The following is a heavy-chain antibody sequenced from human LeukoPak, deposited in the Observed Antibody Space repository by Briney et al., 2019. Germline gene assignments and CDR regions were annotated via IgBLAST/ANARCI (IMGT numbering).Heavy chain of an antibody. CDR2: IYTSGST. CDR3: ASFPFDFWSGYYAP. CDR1: GGSISSGSYY. D-gene: IGHD3-3*01. Sequence: SETLSLTCTVSGGSISSGSYYWSWIRQPAGKGLVWIGRIYTSGSTNYNPSLKSRVTISVDTSKNQFSLKLSSVTAADTAVYYCASFPFDFWSGYYAPWGQGTLVTVSS. V-gene: IGHV4-61*02. J-gene: IGHJ5*02.